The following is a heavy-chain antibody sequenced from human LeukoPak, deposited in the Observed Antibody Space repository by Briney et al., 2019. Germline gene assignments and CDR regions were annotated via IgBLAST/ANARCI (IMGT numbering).Heavy chain of an antibody. CDR3: ARDDPYYYGSGSHYGPAVSGGRWFVP. V-gene: IGHV4-38-2*02. D-gene: IGHD3-10*01. J-gene: IGHJ5*02. Sequence: SETLSLTCAVSGYSISSGYYWGWIRQPPGKGLEWIGSIYHSGSTYYNPSLKSRVTISVDTSKNQLSLKLSSVTAADTAVYYCARDDPYYYGSGSHYGPAVSGGRWFVPWGQGTLVTVSS. CDR1: GYSISSGYY. CDR2: IYHSGST.